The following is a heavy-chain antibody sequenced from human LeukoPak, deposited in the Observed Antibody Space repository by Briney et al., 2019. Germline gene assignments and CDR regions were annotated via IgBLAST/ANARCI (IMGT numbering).Heavy chain of an antibody. CDR1: GFPFSTYA. Sequence: GGSLRLSCAASGFPFSTYAMGWVRQAPGKGLEWVSAISGSGGSTYYADSVKGRFTISRDNSKNTLYLQMNSLRAEDTAVYYCAKAGTYYYDSSGYYYDYWGREPWSPSPQ. CDR3: AKAGTYYYDSSGYYYDY. J-gene: IGHJ4*02. V-gene: IGHV3-23*01. CDR2: ISGSGGST. D-gene: IGHD3-22*01.